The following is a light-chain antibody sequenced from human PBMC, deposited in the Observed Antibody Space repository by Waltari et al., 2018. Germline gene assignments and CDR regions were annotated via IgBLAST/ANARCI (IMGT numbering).Light chain of an antibody. CDR1: QSVSSN. CDR3: QQYNNWPWT. CDR2: GAS. Sequence: EIVMTPSPAPLPVSPGERATLSCRASQSVSSNLAWYQQKPDQAPRLLIYGASTRATGIPARFSGSGSGTEFTLTISSLQSEDFAVYYCQQYNNWPWTFGQGTKVEIK. V-gene: IGKV3-15*01. J-gene: IGKJ1*01.